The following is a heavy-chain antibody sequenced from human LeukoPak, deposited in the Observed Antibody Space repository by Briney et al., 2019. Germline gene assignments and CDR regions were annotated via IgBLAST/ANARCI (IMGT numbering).Heavy chain of an antibody. CDR2: INPYSGGT. Sequence: ASVKVSCKASGYTFSDYYMHWVRQAPGQELEWMGWINPYSGGTNYAEKFQGRVTMTRDTSMTTAYMELSSLRSDDTAMYYCATLRRSGWYIGDWGQGTLVTVSS. J-gene: IGHJ4*02. V-gene: IGHV1-2*02. CDR1: GYTFSDYY. D-gene: IGHD6-19*01. CDR3: ATLRRSGWYIGD.